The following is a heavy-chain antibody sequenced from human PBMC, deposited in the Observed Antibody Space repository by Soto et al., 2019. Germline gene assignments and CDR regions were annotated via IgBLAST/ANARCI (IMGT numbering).Heavy chain of an antibody. CDR1: GGSFTDYY. J-gene: IGHJ3*01. CDR3: ARVRARLLSHAF. CDR2: INHSGST. Sequence: QVQLQQWGAGLLKPSETLSLTCAVYGGSFTDYYWTWIRQPPGKGLEWIGEINHSGSTNYNPSLKNRVTISLDTSKNQFSLKVNSVTAADXAXXXXARVRARLLSHAF. V-gene: IGHV4-34*01. D-gene: IGHD3-16*02.